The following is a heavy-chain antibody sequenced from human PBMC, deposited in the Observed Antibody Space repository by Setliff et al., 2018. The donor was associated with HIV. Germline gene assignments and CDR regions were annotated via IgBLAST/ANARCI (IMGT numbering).Heavy chain of an antibody. Sequence: KPSETLSLTCTVSGGSISSSSYYWGWIRQPPGKGLEWIGSIYYSGSTYYNPSLKSRVTISVDTSKSQFSLKLSSVTAADTAVYYCARHPDYGEGWFDPWGQGTLVTVSS. CDR2: IYYSGST. V-gene: IGHV4-39*01. CDR1: GGSISSSSYY. D-gene: IGHD4-17*01. CDR3: ARHPDYGEGWFDP. J-gene: IGHJ5*02.